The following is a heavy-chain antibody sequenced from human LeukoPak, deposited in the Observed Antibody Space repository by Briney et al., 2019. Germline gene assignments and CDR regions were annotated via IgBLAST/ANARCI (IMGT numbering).Heavy chain of an antibody. Sequence: SETLSLTCTVSGGSISSSSYYWGWIRQPPGKGLEWIGTIYYSGSTHYNPSLKSRVTISLNTSKNQFSLKLSSVTAADTAVYYCARGTPSSGWPPDAFDIWGQGTMVTVSS. CDR2: IYYSGST. CDR3: ARGTPSSGWPPDAFDI. J-gene: IGHJ3*02. V-gene: IGHV4-39*07. CDR1: GGSISSSSYY. D-gene: IGHD6-19*01.